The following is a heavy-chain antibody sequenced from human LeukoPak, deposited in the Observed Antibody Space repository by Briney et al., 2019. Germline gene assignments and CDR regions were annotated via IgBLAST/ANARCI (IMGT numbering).Heavy chain of an antibody. CDR1: GYTFTGYY. CDR3: ARHYGSSGYYSADDY. V-gene: IGHV1-2*02. D-gene: IGHD3-22*01. J-gene: IGHJ4*02. CDR2: INPNSGGT. Sequence: ASVKVSCKASGYTFTGYYMHWVRQAPGQGLEWMGWINPNSGGTNYAQKFQGRVTMTRDTSISTAYMELSRLRSDDTAVYYCARHYGSSGYYSADDYWGQGTLVTVSS.